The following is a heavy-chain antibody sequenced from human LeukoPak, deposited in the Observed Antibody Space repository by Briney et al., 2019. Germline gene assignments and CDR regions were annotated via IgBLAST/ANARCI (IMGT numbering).Heavy chain of an antibody. Sequence: SETLSLTCAVYGGSFSGYYWSWIRQPPGKGLEWIGEINHSGSTNYNPSLKSRVTISVDTSKNQFSLKLSSVTAADTAVYYCASIGVVPAAINYWGQGTLVTVSP. CDR3: ASIGVVPAAINY. V-gene: IGHV4-34*01. CDR2: INHSGST. CDR1: GGSFSGYY. J-gene: IGHJ4*02. D-gene: IGHD2-2*02.